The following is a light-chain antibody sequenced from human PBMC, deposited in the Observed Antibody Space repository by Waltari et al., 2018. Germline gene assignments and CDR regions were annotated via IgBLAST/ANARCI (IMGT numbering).Light chain of an antibody. Sequence: QSVLTQPPSASGTPGQSVTISCSGSSPNIGSHTANWYQQLPGTAPKLLIYSNPQRPSGVPDRFSASKSGTSASLAISGLQSGDRADFYCAAWDDSLNAWVFGGGTKLTVL. CDR3: AAWDDSLNAWV. CDR2: SNP. CDR1: SPNIGSHT. J-gene: IGLJ3*02. V-gene: IGLV1-44*01.